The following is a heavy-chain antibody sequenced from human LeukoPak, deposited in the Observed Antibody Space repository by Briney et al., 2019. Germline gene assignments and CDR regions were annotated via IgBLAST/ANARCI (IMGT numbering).Heavy chain of an antibody. J-gene: IGHJ4*02. CDR2: IYSGGST. V-gene: IGHV3-66*01. CDR3: ARDDSGYDSASDY. CDR1: GFTVSSNY. D-gene: IGHD5-12*01. Sequence: GGSLGLSCAASGFTVSSNYMSWVRQAPGKGLEWVSVIYSGGSTYYADSVKGRFTISRDNSKNTLYLQMNSLRAEDTAVYYCARDDSGYDSASDYWGQGTLVTVSS.